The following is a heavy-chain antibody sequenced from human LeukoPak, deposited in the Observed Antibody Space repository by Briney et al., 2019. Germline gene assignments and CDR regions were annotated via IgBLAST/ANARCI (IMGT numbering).Heavy chain of an antibody. J-gene: IGHJ4*02. Sequence: PGGSLRLSCAASGFTFNIYNMNWVRQAPGKGLEWVSLISWDGGSTYYADSVKGRFTISRDNSKNSLYLQMNSLRAEDTALYYCAKDSYYDSSGYPDYWGQGTLVTVSS. V-gene: IGHV3-43D*03. D-gene: IGHD3-22*01. CDR3: AKDSYYDSSGYPDY. CDR1: GFTFNIYN. CDR2: ISWDGGST.